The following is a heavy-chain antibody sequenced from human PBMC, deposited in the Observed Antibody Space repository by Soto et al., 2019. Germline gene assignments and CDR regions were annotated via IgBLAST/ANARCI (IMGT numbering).Heavy chain of an antibody. J-gene: IGHJ4*02. Sequence: PSETLSLTCTVSVASITGYYWSWIRQSPGKGLEWIGCSYYTGATNYNPSLKSRVTISVDTSRNQFSLTLTSATAADTAVYYCARERTPRTWFDYWGQGTLVTVSS. CDR2: SYYTGAT. V-gene: IGHV4-59*01. CDR1: VASITGYY. CDR3: ARERTPRTWFDY.